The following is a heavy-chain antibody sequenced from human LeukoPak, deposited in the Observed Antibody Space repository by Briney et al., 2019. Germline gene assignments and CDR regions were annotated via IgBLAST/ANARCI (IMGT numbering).Heavy chain of an antibody. J-gene: IGHJ4*02. V-gene: IGHV3-23*01. CDR3: ARDPPYCSSTSCYPYY. CDR2: ISGSGGST. D-gene: IGHD2-2*01. CDR1: GFTFSSYA. Sequence: GGSLRLSCAASGFTFSSYAMSWVRQAPGKGLEWVSAISGSGGSTHYADSVKGRFTISRDNAKNSLYLQMNSLRAEDTAVYYCARDPPYCSSTSCYPYYWGQGTLVTVSS.